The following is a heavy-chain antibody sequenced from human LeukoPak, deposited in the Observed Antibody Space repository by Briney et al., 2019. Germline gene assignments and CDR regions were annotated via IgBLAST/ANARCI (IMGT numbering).Heavy chain of an antibody. V-gene: IGHV1-69*04. CDR3: ARDPPGRTQQWLDDAFDI. CDR2: IIPILGIA. CDR1: GGTFSSYA. D-gene: IGHD6-19*01. Sequence: GASVKVSCKASGGTFSSYAISWVRQAPGQGLEWMGRIIPILGIANYAQKFQGRVTITADKSTSTAYMELSSLRSEDTAVYYCARDPPGRTQQWLDDAFDIWGQGTMVTVSS. J-gene: IGHJ3*02.